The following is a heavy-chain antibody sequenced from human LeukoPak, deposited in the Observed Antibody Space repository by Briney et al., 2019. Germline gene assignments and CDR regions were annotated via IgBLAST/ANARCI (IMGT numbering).Heavy chain of an antibody. CDR1: GGSISSYY. V-gene: IGHV4-59*01. CDR2: IYYSGST. Sequence: SETLSLTCTVSGGSISSYYWSWIRQPPGKGLEWIGYIYYSGSTNYNPSLKSRVTISVDTSKNQFSLKLSSVTAADTAVYYCARFPMNTHYFDYWGQGTLVTVSS. J-gene: IGHJ4*02. CDR3: ARFPMNTHYFDY. D-gene: IGHD3-16*01.